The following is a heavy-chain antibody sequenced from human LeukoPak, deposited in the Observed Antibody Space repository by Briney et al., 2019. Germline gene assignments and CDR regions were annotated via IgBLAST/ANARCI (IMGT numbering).Heavy chain of an antibody. Sequence: GESLKISCKGSGYSFTSYWIGWVRQMPGKGLEWMGLIYPGDSDTKYSPPFQGQVTISADKSISTAYLQWSSLRASDTAMYYCARRGGSDAFDIWGQGTMVTVSS. CDR3: ARRGGSDAFDI. CDR2: IYPGDSDT. CDR1: GYSFTSYW. J-gene: IGHJ3*02. V-gene: IGHV5-51*01. D-gene: IGHD5-12*01.